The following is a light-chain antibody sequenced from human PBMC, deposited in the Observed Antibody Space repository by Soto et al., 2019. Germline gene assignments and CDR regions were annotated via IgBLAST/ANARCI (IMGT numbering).Light chain of an antibody. V-gene: IGKV1-27*01. CDR2: AAS. J-gene: IGKJ4*02. Sequence: DIQMTQSPSSLSASVGDRVTITCRASQGISTYLAWYQQKPGKVPKVLIYAASTLQSGVPSRFSGSGSGTDFTLTISSLQPEDGATYYCQKDNNALALTFGGGTKVEIK. CDR3: QKDNNALALT. CDR1: QGISTY.